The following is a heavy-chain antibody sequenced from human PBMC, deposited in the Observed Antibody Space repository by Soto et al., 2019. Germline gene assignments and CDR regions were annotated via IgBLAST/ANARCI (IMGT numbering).Heavy chain of an antibody. CDR2: IDHSGST. Sequence: QVYLQQWGAGLLKPSETLSLTCDVYGGSFRDYYWNWVRQTPGKGLEWIGEIDHSGSTNYNPSLKSRVTISLHPSKNQFSLNLTSVTAADTAVYYCARLPGECTTATCYAFRRGDYWGQGTLVTVSS. D-gene: IGHD2-2*01. CDR3: ARLPGECTTATCYAFRRGDY. CDR1: GGSFRDYY. V-gene: IGHV4-34*02. J-gene: IGHJ4*02.